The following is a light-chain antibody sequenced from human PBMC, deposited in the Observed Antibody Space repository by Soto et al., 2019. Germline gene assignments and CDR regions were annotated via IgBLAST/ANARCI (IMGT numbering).Light chain of an antibody. CDR3: SSYTTSSTYV. CDR2: DVS. V-gene: IGLV2-14*01. J-gene: IGLJ1*01. CDR1: SSDVGSYNY. Sequence: LTQPASVSGSPGQSITISCTGTSSDVGSYNYVSWYQQHPGKAPKVMIYDVSNRPSGVSYRFSGSKSGNTASLTISGLQAEDEADYYCSSYTTSSTYVFGTGTKVTVL.